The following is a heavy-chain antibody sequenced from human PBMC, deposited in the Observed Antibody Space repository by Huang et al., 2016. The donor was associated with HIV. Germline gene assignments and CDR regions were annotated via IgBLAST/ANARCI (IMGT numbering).Heavy chain of an antibody. Sequence: EVQLLESGGGLVQPGGSLRLSCAASGFTFGSYAMSWVRQAPGKGREWVSSITGRGSSSYYADSWKGRFTISRDKSKNTLYLQMNSLRADDTAIYYCAKADSGAAAGSLVDYWGQGTLVTVSS. CDR2: ITGRGSSS. D-gene: IGHD6-13*01. CDR1: GFTFGSYA. CDR3: AKADSGAAAGSLVDY. J-gene: IGHJ4*02. V-gene: IGHV3-23*01.